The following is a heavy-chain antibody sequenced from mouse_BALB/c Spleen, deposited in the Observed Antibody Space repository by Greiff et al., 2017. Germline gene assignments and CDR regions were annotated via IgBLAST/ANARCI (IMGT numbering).Heavy chain of an antibody. V-gene: IGHV1-82*01. CDR1: GYAFSSSW. Sequence: QVQLQQSGPELVKPGASVKISCKASGYAFSSSWMNWVKQRPGQGLEWIGRIYPGDGDTNYNGKFKGKATLTADKSSSTAYMQLSSLTSVDSAVYFCAKGARATGAMDYWGQGTSVTVSS. CDR3: AKGARATGAMDY. D-gene: IGHD3-1*01. CDR2: IYPGDGDT. J-gene: IGHJ4*01.